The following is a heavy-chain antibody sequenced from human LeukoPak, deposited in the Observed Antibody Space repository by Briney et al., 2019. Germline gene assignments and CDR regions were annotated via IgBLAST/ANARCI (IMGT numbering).Heavy chain of an antibody. CDR3: AKDKFGRGWDDYYYGMDV. V-gene: IGHV3-43*02. J-gene: IGHJ6*02. Sequence: GGSLRLSCAASGFTFDDYARHWVRQAPGKGLEWISLINGDGDSTYYADSVKGRFTISRDNSKNSLYLQMSSLRTEDTALYYCAKDKFGRGWDDYYYGMDVWGQGTTVAVSS. CDR2: INGDGDST. D-gene: IGHD3-16*01. CDR1: GFTFDDYA.